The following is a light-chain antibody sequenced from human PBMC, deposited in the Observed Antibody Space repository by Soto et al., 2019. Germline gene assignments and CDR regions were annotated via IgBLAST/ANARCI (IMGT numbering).Light chain of an antibody. CDR1: QDISKN. J-gene: IGKJ5*01. V-gene: IGKV1-33*01. CDR3: QQYDNLPIN. Sequence: DIQITQSPSSLSASVGDRVTITCQASQDISKNLNWFQHKPGKAPMLLIFDASNLKTGVPSRFSGSGSGTDFTFTIYSLQPEDIATYYCQQYDNLPINFGQGTRLEIK. CDR2: DAS.